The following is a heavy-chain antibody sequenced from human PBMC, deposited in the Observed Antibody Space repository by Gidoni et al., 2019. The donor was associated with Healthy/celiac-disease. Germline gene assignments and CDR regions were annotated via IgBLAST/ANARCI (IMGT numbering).Heavy chain of an antibody. V-gene: IGHV3-53*02. CDR3: ARVVVVGSHDAFDI. CDR1: GFTVSSNY. Sequence: EVQLVETGGGLIQPGGSLRLSCAASGFTVSSNYMSWVRQAPGTGLEWCSVIYSGGSTYEADSVKGRFTIARDNSKNTRYLQMNSLRAEDTAVYYCARVVVVGSHDAFDIWGQGTMVTVSS. J-gene: IGHJ3*02. D-gene: IGHD2-21*01. CDR2: IYSGGST.